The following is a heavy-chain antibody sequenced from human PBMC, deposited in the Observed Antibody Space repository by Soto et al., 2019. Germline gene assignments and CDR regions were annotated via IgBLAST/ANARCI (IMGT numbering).Heavy chain of an antibody. CDR3: ARERSDFWSGYYTSPPYFDY. CDR2: IYYSGST. CDR1: GGSISSYY. D-gene: IGHD3-3*01. Sequence: SETLSLTCTVSGGSISSYYWSWIRQPPGKGLEWIGYIYYSGSTNYNPSLKSRVTISVDTSKNQFSLKLSSVTAADTAVYYCARERSDFWSGYYTSPPYFDYWGQGTLVTVS. V-gene: IGHV4-59*12. J-gene: IGHJ4*02.